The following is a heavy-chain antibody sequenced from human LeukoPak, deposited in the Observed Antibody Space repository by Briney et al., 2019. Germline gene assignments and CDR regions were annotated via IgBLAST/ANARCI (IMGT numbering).Heavy chain of an antibody. Sequence: SETLSLTCTVSGGSISSYYWSWIRQPPGKGLEWIGYIYYSGSTNYNPSLKSRVTISVDTSKNQFSLKLSSVTAADTAVYYCAAGYSSSWCLYWGQGTLVTVSS. D-gene: IGHD6-13*01. CDR3: AAGYSSSWCLY. CDR2: IYYSGST. V-gene: IGHV4-59*01. J-gene: IGHJ4*02. CDR1: GGSISSYY.